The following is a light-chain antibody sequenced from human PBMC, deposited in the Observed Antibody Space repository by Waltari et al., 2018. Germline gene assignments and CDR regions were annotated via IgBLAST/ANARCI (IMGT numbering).Light chain of an antibody. J-gene: IGLJ2*01. CDR2: EVS. CDR1: NNDIGDYNY. V-gene: IGLV2-14*01. Sequence: QSALTQPASVSASPGQSITISCTGTNNDIGDYNYVSWYQQHPGKAPKLMIYEVSNRPSGVSNRFSGSKSVNTASLTISGLQAEDEADYYCSSYTSSSTPVVFGGGTKLTVL. CDR3: SSYTSSSTPVV.